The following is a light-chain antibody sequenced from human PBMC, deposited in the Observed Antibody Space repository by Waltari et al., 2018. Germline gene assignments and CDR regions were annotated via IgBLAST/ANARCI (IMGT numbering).Light chain of an antibody. J-gene: IGLJ2*01. CDR2: ENN. Sequence: QSVLTQPPSVSAAPGQKVTISCSGTIGNNYVSWYHQLPGTAPKILIYENNKRPSVMPDRFSGSKSGTSATLGITGLQTGDEGDYDCETWDSSLNTVIFGEGTKLTVL. CDR1: IGNNY. V-gene: IGLV1-51*02. CDR3: ETWDSSLNTVI.